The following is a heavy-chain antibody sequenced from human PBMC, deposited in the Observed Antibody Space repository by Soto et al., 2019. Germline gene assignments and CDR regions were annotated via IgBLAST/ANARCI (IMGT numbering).Heavy chain of an antibody. D-gene: IGHD6-19*01. V-gene: IGHV3-74*01. Sequence: GGSLRLSCAASGFTFSSYWMHWVRQAPGKGLVWDSRIYTDGSSTSYADPVKGRFTISRDNAKNTMYLQMNSLRAEDTAVYYCASXPTHSSGWYVDYHGMDVWGQGTTVTVSS. CDR2: IYTDGSST. CDR1: GFTFSSYW. J-gene: IGHJ6*02. CDR3: ASXPTHSSGWYVDYHGMDV.